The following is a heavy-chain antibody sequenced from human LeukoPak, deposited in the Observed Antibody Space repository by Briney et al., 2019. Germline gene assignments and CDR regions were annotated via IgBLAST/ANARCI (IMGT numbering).Heavy chain of an antibody. Sequence: GESLKISCKISGYILTRNWIGWVRQVPGKGLEWMGLVYPGDYSDTKYSPSFQGQVTFSVDKSISTAYLQWSSLKASDSAVYYCARHMTQRPVSSPLHYFDYWGQGTLVSVPS. D-gene: IGHD6-13*01. V-gene: IGHV5-51*01. J-gene: IGHJ4*02. CDR3: ARHMTQRPVSSPLHYFDY. CDR1: GYILTRNW. CDR2: VYPGDYSDT.